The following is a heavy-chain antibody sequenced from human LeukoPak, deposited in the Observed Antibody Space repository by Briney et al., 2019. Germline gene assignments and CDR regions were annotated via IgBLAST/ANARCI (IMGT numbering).Heavy chain of an antibody. D-gene: IGHD5-18*01. V-gene: IGHV3-48*01. CDR2: ISSSSSTI. CDR3: AKKQGYSYQYYFDY. J-gene: IGHJ4*02. Sequence: PGGSLRLSCAASGFTFSSYSVNWVRQAPGKGLEWVSYISSSSSTIYYADSVKGRFTISRDNSKNTLYLQMNSLRAEDTAVYYCAKKQGYSYQYYFDYWGQGTLVTVSS. CDR1: GFTFSSYS.